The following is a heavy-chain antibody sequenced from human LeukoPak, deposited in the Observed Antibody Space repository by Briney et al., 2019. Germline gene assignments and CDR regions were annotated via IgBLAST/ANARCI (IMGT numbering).Heavy chain of an antibody. CDR2: ISGTVSIT. D-gene: IGHD2-15*01. CDR3: AKFAKRCHCSSGSCRFDY. CDR1: GFTFNSYA. J-gene: IGHJ4*02. V-gene: IGHV3-23*01. Sequence: GGSLRLSCEASGFTFNSYAISWVRQAPGKGLEWVSTISGTVSITYYADSVQGRVAISRDNSESTLYMQMNSLRSEDTALYYCAKFAKRCHCSSGSCRFDYWAQGTLVTVSS.